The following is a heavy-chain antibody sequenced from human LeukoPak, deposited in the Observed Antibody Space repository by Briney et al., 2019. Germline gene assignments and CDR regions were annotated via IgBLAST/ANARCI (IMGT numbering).Heavy chain of an antibody. V-gene: IGHV5-51*01. CDR3: ARQQLGYCSGGGCYSHYYYYYYMDV. CDR2: IYPGDSDT. D-gene: IGHD2-15*01. J-gene: IGHJ6*03. CDR1: GYSFTSYW. Sequence: GESLKISCKGSGYSFTSYWIGWVRQMPGKGLEWMGIIYPGDSDTRYSPSFQGQVTISANKSISTAYLQWSSLKASDTAMYYCARQQLGYCSGGGCYSHYYYYYYMDVWGKGTTVTVSS.